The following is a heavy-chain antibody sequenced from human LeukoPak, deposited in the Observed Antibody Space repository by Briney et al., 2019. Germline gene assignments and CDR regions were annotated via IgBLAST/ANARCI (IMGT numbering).Heavy chain of an antibody. Sequence: SDTLSLTCAVYGGSFSGYYWSWIRQPPGKGLEWIGEINHSGSTNYNPSLKSRVTISVDTSKNQFSLKLSSVTAADTAVYCCVRAGQGWWELPMGRYWGQGTLVTVSS. J-gene: IGHJ4*02. D-gene: IGHD1-26*01. CDR2: INHSGST. CDR1: GGSFSGYY. CDR3: VRAGQGWWELPMGRY. V-gene: IGHV4-34*01.